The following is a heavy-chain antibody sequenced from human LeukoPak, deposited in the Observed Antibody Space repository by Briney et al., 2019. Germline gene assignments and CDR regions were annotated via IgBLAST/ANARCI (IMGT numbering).Heavy chain of an antibody. Sequence: SETLSLTCTVSGGSISSYYWSWIRQPPGKGLEWIGYIYYSRSTNYNPSLKSRVTISVDTSKNQFSLKLSSVTAADTAVYYCARDLAGYYSDWFDPWGQGTLVTVSS. V-gene: IGHV4-59*01. D-gene: IGHD3-10*01. CDR2: IYYSRST. CDR3: ARDLAGYYSDWFDP. J-gene: IGHJ5*02. CDR1: GGSISSYY.